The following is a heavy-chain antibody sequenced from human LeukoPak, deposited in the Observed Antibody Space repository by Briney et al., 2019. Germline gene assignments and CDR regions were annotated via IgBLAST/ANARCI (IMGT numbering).Heavy chain of an antibody. D-gene: IGHD3-10*01. Sequence: SETLSLTCAVYGGSFSGYYWSWIRQPPGKGLEWIGEINHSGSTNYNPSLKSRVTISVDKSKNQFSLKLSSVTAADTAVYYCAGTMVRGVIITFDYWGQGTLVTVSS. V-gene: IGHV4-34*01. CDR2: INHSGST. J-gene: IGHJ4*02. CDR3: AGTMVRGVIITFDY. CDR1: GGSFSGYY.